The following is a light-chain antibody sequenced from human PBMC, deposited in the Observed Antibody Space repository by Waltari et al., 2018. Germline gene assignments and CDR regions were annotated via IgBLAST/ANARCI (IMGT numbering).Light chain of an antibody. CDR2: DVS. CDR3: SSYTTRSTSLWV. J-gene: IGLJ3*02. Sequence: QSALTQPASVSGSPGQSITISCTGTSSDVGGYTYVSWYQQHPGKAPKLMLYDVSNRPSGVSTRFSGSKSGNTASLTISGLQAEDEADYYCSSYTTRSTSLWVFGGGTKLTVL. CDR1: SSDVGGYTY. V-gene: IGLV2-14*03.